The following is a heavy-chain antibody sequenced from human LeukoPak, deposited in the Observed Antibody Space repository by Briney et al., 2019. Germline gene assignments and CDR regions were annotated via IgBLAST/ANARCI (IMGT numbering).Heavy chain of an antibody. CDR1: GFTFSSYA. J-gene: IGHJ6*02. V-gene: IGHV3-23*01. CDR3: AKDITKYYYYYGMDV. CDR2: ISGSGGST. Sequence: GGSLRLSCAASGFTFSSYAMSWVRQAPGKGLEWVSAISGSGGSTYYADSVKGRFTISRDNSKNTLYLQMNSLRAEDTALYYCAKDITKYYYYYGMDVWGQGTTVTVSS. D-gene: IGHD3-3*01.